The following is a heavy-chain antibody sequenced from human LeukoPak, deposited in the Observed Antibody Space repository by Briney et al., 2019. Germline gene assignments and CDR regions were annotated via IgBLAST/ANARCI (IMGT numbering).Heavy chain of an antibody. Sequence: GASVKVSCKASGYTFTGYYMHWVRQAPGQGLEWMGWINPNSGGTNYAQKFQGRVTMTRDTSISAAYMELSRLRSDDTAVYYCARASKDSSAYYYSSVDYWGQGTLVTVSS. CDR2: INPNSGGT. J-gene: IGHJ4*02. V-gene: IGHV1-2*02. D-gene: IGHD3-22*01. CDR3: ARASKDSSAYYYSSVDY. CDR1: GYTFTGYY.